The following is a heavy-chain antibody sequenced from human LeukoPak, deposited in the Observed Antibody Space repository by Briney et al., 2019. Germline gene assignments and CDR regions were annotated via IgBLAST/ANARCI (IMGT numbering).Heavy chain of an antibody. CDR2: IWYDGSNK. CDR3: ARDSGIVVVPAAMRYYYGMDV. CDR1: GFTFSSYG. D-gene: IGHD2-2*01. V-gene: IGHV3-33*08. Sequence: GGSLRLSCAASGFTFSSYGMPWVRQAPGKGLEWVAVIWYDGSNKYYADSVKGRFTISRDNSKNTLYLQMNSLRAEDTAVYYCARDSGIVVVPAAMRYYYGMDVWGQGTTVTVSS. J-gene: IGHJ6*02.